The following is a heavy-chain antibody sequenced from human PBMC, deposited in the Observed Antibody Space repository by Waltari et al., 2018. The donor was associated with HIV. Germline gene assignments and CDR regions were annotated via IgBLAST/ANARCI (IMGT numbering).Heavy chain of an antibody. D-gene: IGHD5-18*01. Sequence: QLQLQESGPGLVKPSEPLSLTCTVPGGSIRSSSYYWGWIRKPPGKGREWIGSIYYSGSTHSNPSLRVRVTISVDTSKNQFSLKLSSVTAADTAVYYCARTMQPVVYSYGTPHHGMDVWGQGTTVTVSS. CDR3: ARTMQPVVYSYGTPHHGMDV. CDR2: IYYSGST. CDR1: GGSIRSSSYY. V-gene: IGHV4-39*01. J-gene: IGHJ6*02.